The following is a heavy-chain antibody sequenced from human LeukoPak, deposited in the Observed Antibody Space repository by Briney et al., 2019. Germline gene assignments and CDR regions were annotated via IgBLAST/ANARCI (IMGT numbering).Heavy chain of an antibody. CDR3: ARGYCSSTSCYMYV. CDR2: INAGNGKM. J-gene: IGHJ6*02. V-gene: IGHV1-3*01. Sequence: ASVTVSCKASGHTSTTYAIHWVRQAPGQGLEWMGWINAGNGKMKYPQKFQGRVTITGDTSASTAYMELSSLRSEDKAVYYCARGYCSSTSCYMYVWGQGTTDT. CDR1: GHTSTTYA. D-gene: IGHD2-2*01.